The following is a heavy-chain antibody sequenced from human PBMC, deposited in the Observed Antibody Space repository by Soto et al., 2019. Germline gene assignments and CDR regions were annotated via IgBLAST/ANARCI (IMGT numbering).Heavy chain of an antibody. J-gene: IGHJ3*02. D-gene: IGHD3-22*01. Sequence: GDSLHVSCKASAYTFTSYYMHCVRQAPGQGLDWMGIINPSGGGTSYAQKFQGRVTMTRDTSTSTVYMELSSLRSEDTAVYYCARDRSAGTQNYYDSPGPEAFDIWGQGTMVTVSS. V-gene: IGHV1-46*01. CDR3: ARDRSAGTQNYYDSPGPEAFDI. CDR2: INPSGGGT. CDR1: AYTFTSYY.